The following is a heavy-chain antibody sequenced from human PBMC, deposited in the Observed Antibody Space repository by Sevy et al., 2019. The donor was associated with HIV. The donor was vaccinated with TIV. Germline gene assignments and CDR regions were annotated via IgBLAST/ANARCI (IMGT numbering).Heavy chain of an antibody. Sequence: GGSLRLSCAASGFIFSTYSMNWVRQAPGKGLEWVSSVSSSSGYIYYADSVKGRFTIPRDNAKNSLYLEMNSLRAEDTAVYFCARGHVVVPGAAPYYYYHMDVWGKGTTVTVSS. CDR2: VSSSSGYI. CDR1: GFIFSTYS. V-gene: IGHV3-21*01. D-gene: IGHD2-2*01. CDR3: ARGHVVVPGAAPYYYYHMDV. J-gene: IGHJ6*03.